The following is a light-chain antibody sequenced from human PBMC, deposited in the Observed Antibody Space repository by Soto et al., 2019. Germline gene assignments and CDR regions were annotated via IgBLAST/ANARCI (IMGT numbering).Light chain of an antibody. Sequence: QSALTQPASVSGSPGQSITISCTGTSNDIGANDYVSWYQHHQGQAPKILIYEAANRPSGVSHRFSGSKSGNTASLTISGLQAEDEADYFCTSYTSTSTLVFGGGTKLTVL. CDR3: TSYTSTSTLV. CDR2: EAA. V-gene: IGLV2-14*01. CDR1: SNDIGANDY. J-gene: IGLJ2*01.